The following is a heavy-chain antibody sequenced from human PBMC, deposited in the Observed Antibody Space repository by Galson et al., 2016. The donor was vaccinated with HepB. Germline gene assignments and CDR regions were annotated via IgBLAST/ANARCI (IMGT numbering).Heavy chain of an antibody. CDR3: ARLHLRGSGSYSPNPPFDS. J-gene: IGHJ4*02. Sequence: QSGAEVKKPGESLKISCRASGYSFTSYWIGWVRQMPGKGLESMGIIYPRDPETRYSPSFQGQVTISVDKSINTTYLRWTGLKASDLAFYYCARLHLRGSGSYSPNPPFDSRGRGTLVTV. D-gene: IGHD1-26*01. CDR2: IYPRDPET. CDR1: GYSFTSYW. V-gene: IGHV5-51*03.